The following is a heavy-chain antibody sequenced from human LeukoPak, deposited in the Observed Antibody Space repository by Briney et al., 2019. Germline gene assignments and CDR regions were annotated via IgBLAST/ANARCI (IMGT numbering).Heavy chain of an antibody. CDR1: GFTFRSYS. CDR2: ISSTGSTI. D-gene: IGHD2-21*01. V-gene: IGHV3-48*02. CDR3: ARESIPLDY. Sequence: QSGGSLRLSCAASGFTFRSYSMNWVRQAPGKGLEWISYISSTGSTIYYADSVKGRFTISRDNAKNSLYLQMNSLRDEDTAVYYCARESIPLDYWGQGILVTVSS. J-gene: IGHJ4*02.